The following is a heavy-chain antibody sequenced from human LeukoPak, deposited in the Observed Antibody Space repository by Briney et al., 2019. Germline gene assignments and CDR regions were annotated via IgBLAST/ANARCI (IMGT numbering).Heavy chain of an antibody. Sequence: AGGSLRLSCAASGFTFSSYGMHWVRQAPGKGLEWVAVISYDGSNKYYADSVKGRFTISRDNSKNTLYLQMNSLRAEDTAVFYCAIGSRYDVLTASPFDYWGQGTLVTVSS. CDR2: ISYDGSNK. CDR3: AIGSRYDVLTASPFDY. J-gene: IGHJ4*02. CDR1: GFTFSSYG. D-gene: IGHD3-9*01. V-gene: IGHV3-30*03.